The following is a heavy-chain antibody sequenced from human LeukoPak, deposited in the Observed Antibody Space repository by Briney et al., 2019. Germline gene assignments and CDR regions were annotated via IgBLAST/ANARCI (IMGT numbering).Heavy chain of an antibody. J-gene: IGHJ4*02. Sequence: SETLSLTCTVSGGSISSYYWSWIRQPPGKGLEWIGYIYYSGSTNYNPSLKSRVTISVDTSKNQFSLKLSSVTAADTAVYYCARHRKGRHGSGWYPIENDYWGQGTLVTVSS. D-gene: IGHD6-19*01. CDR3: ARHRKGRHGSGWYPIENDY. CDR1: GGSISSYY. V-gene: IGHV4-59*08. CDR2: IYYSGST.